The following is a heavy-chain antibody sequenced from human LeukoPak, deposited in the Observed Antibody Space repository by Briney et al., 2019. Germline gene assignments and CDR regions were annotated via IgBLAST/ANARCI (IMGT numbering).Heavy chain of an antibody. CDR1: GGSISSGGYY. Sequence: PSETLSLTCTVSGGSISSGGYYWSWIRQHPGKGLEWIGYIYYSGSTYCNPSLKSRVTISVDTSKNQFSLKLSSVTAADTAVYYCARVGIYGDSYYFDYWGQGTLVTVSS. CDR2: IYYSGST. V-gene: IGHV4-31*03. J-gene: IGHJ4*02. CDR3: ARVGIYGDSYYFDY. D-gene: IGHD4-17*01.